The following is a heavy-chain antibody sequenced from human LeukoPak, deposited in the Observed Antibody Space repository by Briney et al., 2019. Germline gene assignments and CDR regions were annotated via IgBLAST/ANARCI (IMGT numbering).Heavy chain of an antibody. CDR2: ISYDGSNK. CDR3: ARDYYDSSGYGD. CDR1: GFIFSSYA. Sequence: GRSLRLSCAASGFIFSSYAMHWVRQAPGKGLEWVAVISYDGSNKYYADSVKGRFTISRDNSKNTLYLQMNSLRAEDTAVYYCARDYYDSSGYGDWGQGTLVTVSS. D-gene: IGHD3-22*01. V-gene: IGHV3-30*04. J-gene: IGHJ4*02.